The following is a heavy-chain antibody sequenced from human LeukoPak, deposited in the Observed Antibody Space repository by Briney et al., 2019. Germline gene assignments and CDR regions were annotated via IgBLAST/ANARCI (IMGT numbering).Heavy chain of an antibody. CDR2: ISGSGGST. J-gene: IGHJ4*02. CDR1: GFTFSSYA. D-gene: IGHD3-10*01. CDR3: TKDRELLWFGELLFDY. V-gene: IGHV3-23*01. Sequence: PGGSLRLSCAASGFTFSSYAMSWVRQAPGKGLEWVSAISGSGGSTYYADSVKGRFTISRDNSKNTLYLQMNSLRAEDTAVYYCTKDRELLWFGELLFDYWGQGTLVTVSS.